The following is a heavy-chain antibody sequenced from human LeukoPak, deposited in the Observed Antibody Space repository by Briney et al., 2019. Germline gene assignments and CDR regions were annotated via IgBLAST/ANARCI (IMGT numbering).Heavy chain of an antibody. V-gene: IGHV1-2*02. D-gene: IGHD2-15*01. Sequence: ASVKVSCKASGDTFTGYYMHWVRQAPGQGLEWIGWINPNTGDTNYAQKFHGRVTMTRDTSISTAYMELSRLRSDDTAVYYCARDERCSGTSCYSSFDYWGQGTLVTVSS. J-gene: IGHJ4*02. CDR1: GDTFTGYY. CDR2: INPNTGDT. CDR3: ARDERCSGTSCYSSFDY.